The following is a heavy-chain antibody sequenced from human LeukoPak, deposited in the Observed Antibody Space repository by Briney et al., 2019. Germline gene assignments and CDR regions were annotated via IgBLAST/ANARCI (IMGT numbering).Heavy chain of an antibody. V-gene: IGHV3-21*01. D-gene: IGHD1-26*01. CDR3: AKGATSGSYYSFDI. CDR2: ISSSSSYI. CDR1: GFTFSSYS. Sequence: GGSLRLSCAASGFTFSSYSVNWVRQAPGKGLEWVSSISSSSSYIYYADSVKGRFTISRDNAKNSLYLQMNSLRAEDTAVYYCAKGATSGSYYSFDIWGQGTMVTVSS. J-gene: IGHJ3*02.